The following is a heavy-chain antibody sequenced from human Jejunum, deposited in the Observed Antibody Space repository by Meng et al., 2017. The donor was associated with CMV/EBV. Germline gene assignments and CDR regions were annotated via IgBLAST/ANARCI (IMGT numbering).Heavy chain of an antibody. CDR3: ARHQNGGTYPLDY. D-gene: IGHD3-16*02. Sequence: QVQLQESGPGLVKPSETLSLTCAVSGGSISTYYWSWIRSPPGKGLEWIGNNYYSGSTNYNPSLASRVTISVDSSKNQFSLKLSSVTAADTAVYYCARHQNGGTYPLDYWGQGTLVTVSS. CDR1: GGSISTYY. J-gene: IGHJ4*02. CDR2: NYYSGST. V-gene: IGHV4-59*08.